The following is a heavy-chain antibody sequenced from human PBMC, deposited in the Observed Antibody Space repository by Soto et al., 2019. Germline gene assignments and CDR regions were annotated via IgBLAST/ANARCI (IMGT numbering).Heavy chain of an antibody. CDR1: GFTFSSYG. D-gene: IGHD1-26*01. Sequence: QVQLVESGGGVVQPGRSLRLSCAASGFTFSSYGMHWVRQAPGKGLEWVAVISYDGSNKYYADSVKGRFTISRDNSKNTLYLQMNSLRAEDTAVYYCTKDPRSGSSLLSYYFDYWGQGTLVTVSS. CDR3: TKDPRSGSSLLSYYFDY. J-gene: IGHJ4*02. V-gene: IGHV3-30*18. CDR2: ISYDGSNK.